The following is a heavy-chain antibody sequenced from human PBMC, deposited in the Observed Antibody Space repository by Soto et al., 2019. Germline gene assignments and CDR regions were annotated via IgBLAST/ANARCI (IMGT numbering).Heavy chain of an antibody. CDR2: ISYDGSRK. CDR3: AKAYSGPFDV. V-gene: IGHV3-30*18. CDR1: GFTFSSYD. D-gene: IGHD1-26*01. J-gene: IGHJ3*01. Sequence: LRFSCAASGFTFSSYDIHWVRQAPGKGLEWVALISYDGSRKYYADSVKGLFTISRDNSKNTLYLQVNSLRAEDTAVYYCAKAYSGPFDVWGQGTMVTVSS.